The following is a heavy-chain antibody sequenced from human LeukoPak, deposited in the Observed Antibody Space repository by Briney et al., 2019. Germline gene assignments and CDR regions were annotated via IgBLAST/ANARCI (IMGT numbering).Heavy chain of an antibody. V-gene: IGHV1-18*01. CDR2: ISAYDGNT. J-gene: IGHJ4*02. CDR3: ARGSLGSSWFYFDY. CDR1: GYTFSSYG. Sequence: GASVKVSCKASGYTFSSYGISWVRQAPGQGLEWMGWISAYDGNTDYAQNLQGRVTMTTDTSTSTAYMELRSLRSDDTAVYYCARGSLGSSWFYFDYWGQGTLVTVSS. D-gene: IGHD3-22*01.